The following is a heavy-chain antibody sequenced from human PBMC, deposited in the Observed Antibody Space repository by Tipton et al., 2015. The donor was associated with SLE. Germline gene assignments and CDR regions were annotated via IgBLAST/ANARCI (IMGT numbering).Heavy chain of an antibody. D-gene: IGHD3-22*01. J-gene: IGHJ4*02. V-gene: IGHV4-59*01. CDR3: ARSLGTCYYDSTVAF. CDR1: GGSISSYY. Sequence: TLSLTCTVSGGSISSYYWSWIRQSPGKGLEWIGYIFYSGSTNYNPPLKSRVTISVDTSKNQFSLKLSSVTAADTAVYYCARSLGTCYYDSTVAFWGQGTLVTVSS. CDR2: IFYSGST.